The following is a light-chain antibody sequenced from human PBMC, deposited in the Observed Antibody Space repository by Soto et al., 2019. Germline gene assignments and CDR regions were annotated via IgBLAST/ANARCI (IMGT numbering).Light chain of an antibody. CDR2: GAS. CDR3: QQYHNWPPQYT. J-gene: IGKJ2*01. Sequence: EIVMTQSPATLSVSPGERATLSCRASQTISSNLAWYQQKPGQAPRLLIHGASTRATGVPARFSGSGSETEFTLTISSLQSEDLAVYYCQQYHNWPPQYTFGQGTKLQIK. V-gene: IGKV3-15*01. CDR1: QTISSN.